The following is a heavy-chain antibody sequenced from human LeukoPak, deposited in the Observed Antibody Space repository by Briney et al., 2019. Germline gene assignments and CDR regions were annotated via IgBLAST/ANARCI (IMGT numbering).Heavy chain of an antibody. CDR3: ARVAVAGNYNYYYYMDV. D-gene: IGHD6-19*01. CDR2: IIPIFGTA. J-gene: IGHJ6*03. Sequence: GASVKVSCKASGGTFSSYAISWVRQAPGQGLEWMGGIIPIFGTANYAQKFQGRVTITADKSTSTAYMELSSLRSEDTAVYYCARVAVAGNYNYYYYMDVWGKGTTVTVSS. CDR1: GGTFSSYA. V-gene: IGHV1-69*06.